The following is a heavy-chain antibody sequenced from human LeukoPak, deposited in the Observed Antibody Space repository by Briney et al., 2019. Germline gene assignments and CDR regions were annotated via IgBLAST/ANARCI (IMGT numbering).Heavy chain of an antibody. CDR1: GGSISSYY. CDR2: IYYSGNT. Sequence: PSETLSLTCTVPGGSISSYYWSWIRQPPGKGLEWIGYIYYSGNTNYNPPLKSRVTISVDTSKNQFSLKLSSATAADTAVYYCARAPRSGAYWFDPWGQGTLVTVSS. V-gene: IGHV4-59*01. J-gene: IGHJ5*02. D-gene: IGHD3-3*01. CDR3: ARAPRSGAYWFDP.